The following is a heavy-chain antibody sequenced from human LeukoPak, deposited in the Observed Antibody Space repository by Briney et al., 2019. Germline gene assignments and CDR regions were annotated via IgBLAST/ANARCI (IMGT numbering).Heavy chain of an antibody. CDR1: GFTFSSYS. V-gene: IGHV3-21*01. D-gene: IGHD3-10*01. Sequence: PGGSLRLSCAASGFTFSSYSMNWVRQAPGKGLEWVSSISSSSSYIYYADSVKGRFTISRDNAKNSLYLQMNSLRAEDTAVYYCARAGGSEKPEYYYYGMDVWGKGTTVTVSS. CDR2: ISSSSSYI. J-gene: IGHJ6*04. CDR3: ARAGGSEKPEYYYYGMDV.